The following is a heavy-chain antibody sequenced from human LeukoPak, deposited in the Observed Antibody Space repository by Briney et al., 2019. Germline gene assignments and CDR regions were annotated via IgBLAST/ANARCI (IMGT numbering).Heavy chain of an antibody. D-gene: IGHD3-22*01. Sequence: SETLSLTCTVSGGSISSYYWSWIRQPAGKGLEWIGRIYTSGSTNYNPSLKSRVTMSVDTSKNQFSLKLSSVTAADTAVYYCARLGYDSSGYYSLFDYWGQGTLVTVSS. J-gene: IGHJ4*02. CDR2: IYTSGST. CDR3: ARLGYDSSGYYSLFDY. CDR1: GGSISSYY. V-gene: IGHV4-4*07.